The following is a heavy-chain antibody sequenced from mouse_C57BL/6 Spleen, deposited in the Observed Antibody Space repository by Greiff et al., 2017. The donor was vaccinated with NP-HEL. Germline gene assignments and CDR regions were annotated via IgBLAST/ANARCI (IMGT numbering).Heavy chain of an antibody. J-gene: IGHJ2*01. CDR2: INPSNGGT. CDR3: ARLLWYREYYFDY. Sequence: QVQLQQSGTELVKPGASVKLSCKASGYTFTSYWMHWVKQRPGQGLEWIGNINPSNGGTNYNEKFKSKATLTVDKSSSTAYMQLSSLTSEDSAVYYCARLLWYREYYFDYWGQGTTLTVSS. V-gene: IGHV1-53*01. D-gene: IGHD2-1*01. CDR1: GYTFTSYW.